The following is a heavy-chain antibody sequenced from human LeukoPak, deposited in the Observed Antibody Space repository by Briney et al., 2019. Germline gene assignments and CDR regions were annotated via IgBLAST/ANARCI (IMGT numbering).Heavy chain of an antibody. Sequence: SETLSLTCTVSGGSISSSSYYWGWIRQPPGKGVEWIGSIYYSGSTYYNPSLKSRVTISVDTSENQFSLKLSSVTAADTAVYYCARGGLWLRVFDYWGQGTLVTVSS. V-gene: IGHV4-39*07. J-gene: IGHJ4*02. CDR2: IYYSGST. CDR3: ARGGLWLRVFDY. D-gene: IGHD5-18*01. CDR1: GGSISSSSYY.